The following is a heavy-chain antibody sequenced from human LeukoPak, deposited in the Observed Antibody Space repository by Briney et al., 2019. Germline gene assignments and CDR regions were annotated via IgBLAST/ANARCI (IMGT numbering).Heavy chain of an antibody. V-gene: IGHV4-39*01. CDR2: IYYSGRT. Sequence: SSETLSLTCTVSGGSISSSSYCWGWIRQPPGKGLEWIGSIYYSGRTYYNPSLKSRVTISVDTSKNQFSLKLSSVTAADTAVHYCAIEQLGKGYYYGMDVWGQGTTVTVSS. CDR3: AIEQLGKGYYYGMDV. J-gene: IGHJ6*02. CDR1: GGSISSSSYC. D-gene: IGHD6-13*01.